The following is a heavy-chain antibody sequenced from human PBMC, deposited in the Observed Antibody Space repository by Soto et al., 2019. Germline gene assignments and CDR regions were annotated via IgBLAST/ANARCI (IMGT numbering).Heavy chain of an antibody. CDR1: GYTFTSYG. CDR2: ISAYNGNT. V-gene: IGHV1-18*01. CDR3: GRDSSSWLNDAFDI. D-gene: IGHD6-13*01. J-gene: IGHJ3*02. Sequence: ASVKVSCKASGYTFTSYGISWVRQAPGQGLEWMGWISAYNGNTNYAQKLQGRVTMTTDTSTNTAYMELRSLRSDDTAVYYCGRDSSSWLNDAFDIWGQGTMVTVSS.